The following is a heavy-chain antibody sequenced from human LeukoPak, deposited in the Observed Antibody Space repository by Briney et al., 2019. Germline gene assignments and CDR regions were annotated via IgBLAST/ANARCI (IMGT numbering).Heavy chain of an antibody. Sequence: SETLSLTCAVYGGSFSGYYWTWIRQPPGKELEWIGEINHTGGTNYNPSLKSRVTISVDTSKSQFSLKLSSVTAADTAVYYCARGWVTTTSYYYYGMDVWGRGTTVTVSS. CDR1: GGSFSGYY. J-gene: IGHJ6*04. D-gene: IGHD2-21*02. V-gene: IGHV4-34*01. CDR3: ARGWVTTTSYYYYGMDV. CDR2: INHTGGT.